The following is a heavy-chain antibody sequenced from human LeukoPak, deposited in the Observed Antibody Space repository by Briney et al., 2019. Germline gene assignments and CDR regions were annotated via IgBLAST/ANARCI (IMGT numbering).Heavy chain of an antibody. CDR3: ARDLGGTNYYYYYMDV. D-gene: IGHD1-1*01. Sequence: PGGSLRLSCAASGFTFSSYWMSWDRQAPGKGLEWVANIKQDGSEKYYVDSVKGRFTISRDNAKNSLYLQMNSLRAEDTAVYYCARDLGGTNYYYYYMDVWGKGTTVTVSS. CDR1: GFTFSSYW. V-gene: IGHV3-7*01. CDR2: IKQDGSEK. J-gene: IGHJ6*03.